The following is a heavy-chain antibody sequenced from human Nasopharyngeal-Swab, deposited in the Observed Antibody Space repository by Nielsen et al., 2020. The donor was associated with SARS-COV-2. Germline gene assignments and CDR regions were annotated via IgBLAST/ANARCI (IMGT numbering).Heavy chain of an antibody. Sequence: VREAPGKGLEGVAVVSYDGRHKSYADSVKGRFTVSRDKSKNTKYLQMSSLRAEDTAIYYCAKSLRGVSLSFGYYYGLDVWGQGTTVTVSS. CDR2: VSYDGRHK. CDR3: AKSLRGVSLSFGYYYGLDV. V-gene: IGHV3-30*18. J-gene: IGHJ6*02. D-gene: IGHD3-10*01.